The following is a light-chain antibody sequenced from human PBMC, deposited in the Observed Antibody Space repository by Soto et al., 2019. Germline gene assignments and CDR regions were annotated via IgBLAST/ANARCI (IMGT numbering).Light chain of an antibody. V-gene: IGLV2-14*01. Sequence: QSALTQPASVSGYPGQSITISCTGTSSDVGGYNYVSWYQQHPGKAPKLMIYDVSNRPSGVSNRLSGSKSGNTASLTISGLQAEDQADYYCSSYTSSSTFVVFGGGTQLTVL. CDR3: SSYTSSSTFVV. CDR1: SSDVGGYNY. J-gene: IGLJ2*01. CDR2: DVS.